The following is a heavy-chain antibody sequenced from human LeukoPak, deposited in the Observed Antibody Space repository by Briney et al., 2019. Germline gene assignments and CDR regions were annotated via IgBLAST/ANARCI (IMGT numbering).Heavy chain of an antibody. CDR2: IYSGGST. CDR3: ARALYSYGRYYFDY. CDR1: GFTFSNAW. V-gene: IGHV3-66*01. J-gene: IGHJ4*02. Sequence: GGSLRLSCAASGFTFSNAWMTWVRQAPGKGLEWVSVIYSGGSTYYADSVKGRFTISRDNSKNTLYLQMNSLRAEDTAVYYCARALYSYGRYYFDYWGQGTLVTVSS. D-gene: IGHD5-18*01.